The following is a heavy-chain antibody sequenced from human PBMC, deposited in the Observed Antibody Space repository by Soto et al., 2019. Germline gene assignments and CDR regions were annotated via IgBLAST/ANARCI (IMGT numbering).Heavy chain of an antibody. V-gene: IGHV4-59*01. CDR1: GGSISSYY. J-gene: IGHJ3*02. Sequence: PSETLSLTCTVSGGSISSYYWSWIRQPPGKGLEWIGYIYYSGSTNYNPSLKSRVTISVDTSKNQFSLKLSSVTAADTAVYYCARRNPQLADAFEIWGQGTMVTVSS. D-gene: IGHD1-1*01. CDR2: IYYSGST. CDR3: ARRNPQLADAFEI.